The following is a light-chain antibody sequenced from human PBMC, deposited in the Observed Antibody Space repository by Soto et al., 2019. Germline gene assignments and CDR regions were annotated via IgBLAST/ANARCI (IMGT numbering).Light chain of an antibody. Sequence: EVVMTQSPATLSVSPGERVTLSCRASQSINAHLAWYQQKPGQAPRLLIHGASTRATGIPARFSVSGLGQEFILTISSLQSEDFAVYYCQQYNTWLWTFGQGTKVEIQ. J-gene: IGKJ1*01. V-gene: IGKV3-15*01. CDR2: GAS. CDR1: QSINAH. CDR3: QQYNTWLWT.